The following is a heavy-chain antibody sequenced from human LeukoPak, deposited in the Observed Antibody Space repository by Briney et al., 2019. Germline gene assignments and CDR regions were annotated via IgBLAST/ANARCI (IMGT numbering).Heavy chain of an antibody. CDR3: ARGGIMISFGGVYVFDI. CDR2: IYSGGST. Sequence: GGSLRLSXAASGFSISSNYISWVRQAPGKGLEWVSVIYSGGSTFFADTVKGRFTISRDNSKNTMYLQMNSLRAEDTAVYYCARGGIMISFGGVYVFDIWGQGTMVTVSS. J-gene: IGHJ3*02. V-gene: IGHV3-53*01. CDR1: GFSISSNY. D-gene: IGHD3-16*01.